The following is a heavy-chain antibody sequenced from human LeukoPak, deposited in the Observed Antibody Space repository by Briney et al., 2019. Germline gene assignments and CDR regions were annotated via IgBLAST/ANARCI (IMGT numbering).Heavy chain of an antibody. Sequence: GGSLRLSCAASGFTFSSYWMHWVRQAPGKGLVWVSRINSEGSSTSYADSVKGRFTISRDNAKNTLYLQMNSLRAEDTAVYYCARVNYPRTNNHYYDSSGYPEDWGQGTLVTVSS. V-gene: IGHV3-74*01. D-gene: IGHD3-22*01. J-gene: IGHJ4*02. CDR2: INSEGSST. CDR3: ARVNYPRTNNHYYDSSGYPED. CDR1: GFTFSSYW.